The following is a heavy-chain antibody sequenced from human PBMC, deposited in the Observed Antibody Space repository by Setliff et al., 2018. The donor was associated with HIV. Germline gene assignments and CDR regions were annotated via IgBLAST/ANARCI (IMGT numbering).Heavy chain of an antibody. J-gene: IGHJ5*02. Sequence: RASVKVSCKASGYTFTGYYMHWVRQAPGQGLEWMGIINPSGGSTSYAQKFQGRVTMTRDTSTSTVYMELSSLRSEDTAVYYCARAQGYCSSTSCYFQDLFDPWGQGTLVTVSS. CDR2: INPSGGST. CDR1: GYTFTGYY. CDR3: ARAQGYCSSTSCYFQDLFDP. V-gene: IGHV1-46*01. D-gene: IGHD2-2*01.